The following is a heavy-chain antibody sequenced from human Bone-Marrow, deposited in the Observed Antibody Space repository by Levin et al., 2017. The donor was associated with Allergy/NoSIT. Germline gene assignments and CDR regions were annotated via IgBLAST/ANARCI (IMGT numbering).Heavy chain of an antibody. D-gene: IGHD3-10*01. CDR2: VYPSGST. J-gene: IGHJ4*02. CDR1: SGSVRRDF. V-gene: IGHV4-59*02. CDR3: ASHYSSAYFFDY. Sequence: SQTLSLTCNVSSGSVRRDFWSWIRQSPGKGLEWIGYVYPSGSTNFNPSLKSRVIMSVDTSKNLVSLKLTSVTAADTAIYYCASHYSSAYFFDYWGQGISVTVSS.